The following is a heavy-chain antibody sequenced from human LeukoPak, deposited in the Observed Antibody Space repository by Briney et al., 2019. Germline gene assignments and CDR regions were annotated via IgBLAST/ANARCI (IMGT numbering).Heavy chain of an antibody. Sequence: PGGSLRLSCAASGFTFIDYYMNWIRQAPGKGLEWVSYISSSGNTIYYADSVKGRFTISRDNSKNTLYLQMHSLRADDTAVYYCARDLQYLLLMGEIDYWGQGTLVTVSS. V-gene: IGHV3-11*04. CDR1: GFTFIDYY. CDR3: ARDLQYLLLMGEIDY. CDR2: ISSSGNTI. J-gene: IGHJ4*02. D-gene: IGHD2-2*01.